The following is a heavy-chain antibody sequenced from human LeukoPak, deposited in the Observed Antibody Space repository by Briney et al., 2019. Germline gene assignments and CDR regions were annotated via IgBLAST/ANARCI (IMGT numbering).Heavy chain of an antibody. CDR1: GFTFDDYA. D-gene: IGHD5-12*01. CDR2: ISWNSETI. J-gene: IGHJ4*02. CDR3: ATKGGGDSGYGNFDY. V-gene: IGHV3-9*01. Sequence: SLRLSCAVSGFTFDDYAMHWVRQVPGKGLGWVSGISWNSETIGYADSVKGRFTISRDNAKNSLYLQMNSLRAEDTALYYCATKGGGDSGYGNFDYWGQGTLVTVSS.